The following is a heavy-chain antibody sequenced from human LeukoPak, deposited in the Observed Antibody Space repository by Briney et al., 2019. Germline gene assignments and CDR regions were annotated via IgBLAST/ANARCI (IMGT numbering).Heavy chain of an antibody. J-gene: IGHJ6*03. CDR2: IRSKAYGGTT. Sequence: PGGSLRLSCTASGFTFGDYAMSRVRQAPGKGLEWVGFIRSKAYGGTTEYAASVKGRFTISRDDSKSIAYLQMNSLKTEDTAVYYCTRYPGRMTTVTFYYYYYMDVWGKGTTVTVSS. CDR1: GFTFGDYA. CDR3: TRYPGRMTTVTFYYYYYMDV. V-gene: IGHV3-49*04. D-gene: IGHD4-11*01.